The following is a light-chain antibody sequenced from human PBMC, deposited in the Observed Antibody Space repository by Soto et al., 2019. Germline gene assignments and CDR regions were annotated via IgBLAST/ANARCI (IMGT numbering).Light chain of an antibody. CDR3: NSYTTTSPV. Sequence: QSVLTQPASVSGSPGQSITISCTGTSSDIGNHNYVSWYQQYPGKAPKLIIYEVNNRPSGVSSRFSGSKSGNTASLTISGLQTEDEGFYYCNSYTTTSPVFGGGTKLTVL. CDR2: EVN. J-gene: IGLJ2*01. CDR1: SSDIGNHNY. V-gene: IGLV2-14*01.